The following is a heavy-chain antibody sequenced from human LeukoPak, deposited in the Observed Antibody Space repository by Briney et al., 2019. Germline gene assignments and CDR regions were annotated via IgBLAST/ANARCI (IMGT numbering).Heavy chain of an antibody. J-gene: IGHJ4*02. CDR2: ISGSGDTT. V-gene: IGHV3-23*01. D-gene: IGHD2-2*01. CDR1: GFSFSSSA. Sequence: GGSLRLSCAASGFSFSSSAMAWVRQAPGKGLEWVSAISGSGDTTYYADSVKGRFTISRDNSRNTLYLQMNSLRAEDTAVYYCANFGCSSTSCLDYWGQGTLVTVSS. CDR3: ANFGCSSTSCLDY.